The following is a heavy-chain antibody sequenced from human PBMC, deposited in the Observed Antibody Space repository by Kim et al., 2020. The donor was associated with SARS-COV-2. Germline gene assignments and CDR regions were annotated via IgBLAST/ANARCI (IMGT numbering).Heavy chain of an antibody. CDR2: IYYSGST. D-gene: IGHD2-8*02. Sequence: SETLSLTCTVSGGSISSSSYYWGWIRQPPGKGLEWIGSIYYSGSTYYNPSLKSRVTISVDTSKNQFSLKLSSVTAADTAVYYCASLIWRLVGRDYWGQGTLVTVSS. V-gene: IGHV4-39*01. CDR1: GGSISSSSYY. CDR3: ASLIWRLVGRDY. J-gene: IGHJ4*02.